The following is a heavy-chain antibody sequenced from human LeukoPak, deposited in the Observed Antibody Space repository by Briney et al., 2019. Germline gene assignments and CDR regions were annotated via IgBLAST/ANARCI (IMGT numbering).Heavy chain of an antibody. CDR2: IIPIFGTA. J-gene: IGHJ4*02. Sequence: SVKVSCKASGGTFSSYAISRVRQAPGQGLEWMGGIIPIFGTANYAQKFQGRVTITTDESTSTAYMELSSLRSEDTAVYYCARGSSYYYDSSGTYFDYWGQGTLVTVSS. CDR1: GGTFSSYA. CDR3: ARGSSYYYDSSGTYFDY. D-gene: IGHD3-22*01. V-gene: IGHV1-69*05.